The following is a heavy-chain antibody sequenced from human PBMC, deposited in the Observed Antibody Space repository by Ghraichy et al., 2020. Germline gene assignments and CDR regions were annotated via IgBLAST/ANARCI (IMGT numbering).Heavy chain of an antibody. J-gene: IGHJ6*02. D-gene: IGHD5-12*01. CDR1: GFTFSSYA. Sequence: GGSLRLSCAASGFTFSSYAMHWVRQAPGKGLEWVAVISYDGSNKYYADSVKGRFTISRDNSKNTLYLQMNSLRAEDTAVYYCARDTSGYDYYYYGMDVWGQGTTVTVSS. CDR2: ISYDGSNK. V-gene: IGHV3-30-3*01. CDR3: ARDTSGYDYYYYGMDV.